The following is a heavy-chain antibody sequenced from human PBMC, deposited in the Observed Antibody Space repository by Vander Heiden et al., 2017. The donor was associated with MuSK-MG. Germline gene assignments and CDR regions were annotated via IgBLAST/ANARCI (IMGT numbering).Heavy chain of an antibody. Sequence: EVQLVESGGGLVQPGGSLKLSCAASGFTFRGSAMHWVSQASGKGLEWVGRIRSKANSYATAYAASVKGRFTISRDDSKNTAYLQMNSLKTEDTAVYYCTTRPGTRMDVWGQGTTVTVSS. CDR1: GFTFRGSA. D-gene: IGHD1-1*01. J-gene: IGHJ6*02. CDR3: TTRPGTRMDV. CDR2: IRSKANSYAT. V-gene: IGHV3-73*02.